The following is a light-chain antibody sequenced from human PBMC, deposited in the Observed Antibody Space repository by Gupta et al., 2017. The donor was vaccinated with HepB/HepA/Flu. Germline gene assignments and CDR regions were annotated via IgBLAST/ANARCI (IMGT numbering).Light chain of an antibody. J-gene: IGLJ1*01. Sequence: QSVLTQPPSVSGAPGQRVTISFTGISSNIEAGYDVDWCQQLPGTAPKLLIYGNSNRPSGVPERFSGSKSGTSASLAITGVRAEEEADYYCQSYDSSLSGSYVFGAGTKVTVL. V-gene: IGLV1-40*01. CDR2: GNS. CDR3: QSYDSSLSGSYV. CDR1: SSNIEAGYD.